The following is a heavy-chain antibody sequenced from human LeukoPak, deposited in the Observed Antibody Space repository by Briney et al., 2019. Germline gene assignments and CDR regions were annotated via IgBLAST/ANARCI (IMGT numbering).Heavy chain of an antibody. V-gene: IGHV3-48*04. CDR3: ARGFHGPDY. CDR1: GFTFSSYS. Sequence: PGGSLRLSCAASGFTFSSYSMNWVRQAPGKGLEWVSYIGSSSSTIYYADSVKGRFTISRDNAKNMLSLQMNSLRADDTAVYYCARGFHGPDYWGQGTLVTVSS. D-gene: IGHD5-24*01. CDR2: IGSSSSTI. J-gene: IGHJ4*02.